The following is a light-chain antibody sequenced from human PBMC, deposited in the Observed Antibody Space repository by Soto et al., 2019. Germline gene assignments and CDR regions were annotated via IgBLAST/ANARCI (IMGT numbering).Light chain of an antibody. Sequence: DIHLTQSPSFLSASVGDRVTITCRASQDTKNYLAWYQQKAGKAPKLLIYSVSNLKSGVPSRFSGSGSGTEFTLTSSSLQPEDFATYYCQQHNYYFGGGTKVEIK. CDR3: QQHNYY. J-gene: IGKJ4*01. CDR1: QDTKNY. V-gene: IGKV1-9*01. CDR2: SVS.